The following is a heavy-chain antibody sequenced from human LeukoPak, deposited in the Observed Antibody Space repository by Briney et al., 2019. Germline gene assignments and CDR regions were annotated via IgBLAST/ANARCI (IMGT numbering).Heavy chain of an antibody. J-gene: IGHJ4*02. CDR2: INPNSGGT. CDR3: ARDLSMVRGVPFGY. V-gene: IGHV1-2*02. CDR1: GYTFTGYY. Sequence: ASVKVSCKASGYTFTGYYMHWVRQAPGQGLGWMGWINPNSGGTNYAQKFQGRVTMTRDTSISTAYMELSRLRSDDTAVYYCARDLSMVRGVPFGYWGQGTLVTVSS. D-gene: IGHD3-10*01.